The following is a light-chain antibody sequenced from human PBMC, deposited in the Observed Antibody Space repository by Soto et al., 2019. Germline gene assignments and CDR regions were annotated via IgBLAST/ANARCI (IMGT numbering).Light chain of an antibody. CDR1: SSDVGGYNY. CDR2: DVS. CDR3: SSHTSSNTPLNV. J-gene: IGLJ2*01. Sequence: QSALTQPASVSGSPGQSITISCTGTSSDVGGYNYVSWYQQHPGKAPKLMIYDVSNRPSGVSNRFSGSKSGNTASLTISGLQAEEEADYYDSSHTSSNTPLNVFGGGTKLTVL. V-gene: IGLV2-14*01.